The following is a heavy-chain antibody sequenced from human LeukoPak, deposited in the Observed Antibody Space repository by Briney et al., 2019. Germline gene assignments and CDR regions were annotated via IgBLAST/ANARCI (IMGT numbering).Heavy chain of an antibody. CDR3: ARDYQWGFDY. CDR2: INQDGSEK. V-gene: IGHV3-7*01. CDR1: GFTFSDYW. D-gene: IGHD1-26*01. J-gene: IGHJ4*02. Sequence: GGSLRLSCAASGFTFSDYWMTWVRQAPGKGLEWVANINQDGSEKYYVDSVKGRFTISRDNAKNSLYLQMNSLRAEDTAVYYCARDYQWGFDYWGQGTLVTVSS.